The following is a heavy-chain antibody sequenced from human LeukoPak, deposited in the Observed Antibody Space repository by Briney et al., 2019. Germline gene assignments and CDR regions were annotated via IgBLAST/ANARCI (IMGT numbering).Heavy chain of an antibody. V-gene: IGHV1-18*01. CDR3: ARDRDLGAVAGTFDP. J-gene: IGHJ5*02. D-gene: IGHD6-19*01. Sequence: ASVKVSCKTSGYIFTRFGISWVRRAPGQGLEWMGWISGYDGHTKYAQKLQGRVTLTTDTSTSTAYMDLRSLGSDDTAVYFCARDRDLGAVAGTFDPWGQGTLVTVSS. CDR1: GYIFTRFG. CDR2: ISGYDGHT.